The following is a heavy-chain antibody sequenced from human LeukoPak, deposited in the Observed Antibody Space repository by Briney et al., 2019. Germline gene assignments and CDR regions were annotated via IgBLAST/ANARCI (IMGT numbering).Heavy chain of an antibody. Sequence: SETLSLTCTVSGGSISSYYWSWIRQPPGRGLEWIGCIYYSGGTKYNPSLTGRVTISVDTSKNQFSLQLTSVTAADTAVYYCARAVAGTLVRFDYWGQGTLVTVSS. D-gene: IGHD6-19*01. CDR1: GGSISSYY. CDR3: ARAVAGTLVRFDY. V-gene: IGHV4-59*08. CDR2: IYYSGGT. J-gene: IGHJ4*02.